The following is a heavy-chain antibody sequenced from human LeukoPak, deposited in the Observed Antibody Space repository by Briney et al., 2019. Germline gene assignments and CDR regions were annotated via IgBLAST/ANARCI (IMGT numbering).Heavy chain of an antibody. CDR3: ARSLYSGSYCYFDY. CDR1: GGSISSYY. D-gene: IGHD1-26*01. V-gene: IGHV4-59*01. CDR2: IYYSGST. J-gene: IGHJ4*02. Sequence: SETLSLTCTVPGGSISSYYWSWIRQPPGKGLEWIGYIYYSGSTNYNPSLKSRVTISVDTSKNQFSLKLSSVTAADTAVYYCARSLYSGSYCYFDYWGQGTLVTVSS.